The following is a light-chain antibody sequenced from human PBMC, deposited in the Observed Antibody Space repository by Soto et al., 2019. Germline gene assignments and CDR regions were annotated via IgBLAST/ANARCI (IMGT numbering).Light chain of an antibody. CDR1: SSDVGGYNY. CDR2: EVV. J-gene: IGLJ2*01. CDR3: TSYPNSNTLV. Sequence: QSVLTQPASVSESPGQSITISCTGTSSDVGGYNYVSWYQQYPGKAPKLIIYEVVNRPSGVSNRFSASKSANTASLTISGLQAEDEADYYCTSYPNSNTLVFGGGTQLTVL. V-gene: IGLV2-14*01.